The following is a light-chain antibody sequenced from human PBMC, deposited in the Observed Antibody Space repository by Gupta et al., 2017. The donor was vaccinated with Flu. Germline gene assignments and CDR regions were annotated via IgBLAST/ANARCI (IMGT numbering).Light chain of an antibody. CDR1: RSGSSY. Sequence: APPSSSPGKSTPRSCSAKRSGSSYLAWYQQKPGQAPRLLIYDASNRATGLPARFSGSGSGTDFTLTISSVEAEDVAVYCWKQRSNWPYTFGQGTKVEIK. J-gene: IGKJ4*01. CDR2: DAS. V-gene: IGKV3-11*01. CDR3: KQRSNWPYT.